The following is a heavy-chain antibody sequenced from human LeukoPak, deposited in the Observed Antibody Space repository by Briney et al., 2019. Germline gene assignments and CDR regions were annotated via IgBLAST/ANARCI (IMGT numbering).Heavy chain of an antibody. V-gene: IGHV4-59*12. D-gene: IGHD2-21*02. CDR1: GGSISSYY. CDR3: ARDVYEVVVTAISGGSINWFDP. Sequence: SETLSLTCTVSGGSISSYYWSWIRQPPGKGLEWIGYIYYSGSTNYNPSLKSRVTMSVDTSKNQFSLKLSSVTAAGTAVYYCARDVYEVVVTAISGGSINWFDPWGQGTLVTVSS. J-gene: IGHJ5*02. CDR2: IYYSGST.